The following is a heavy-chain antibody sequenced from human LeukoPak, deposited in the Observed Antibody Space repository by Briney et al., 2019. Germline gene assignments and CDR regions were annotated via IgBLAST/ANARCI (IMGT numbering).Heavy chain of an antibody. CDR2: ISAYNGNT. CDR1: GYTFTSYG. V-gene: IGHV1-18*01. D-gene: IGHD2-2*02. J-gene: IGHJ4*02. Sequence: GASVKVSCKASGYTFTSYGISWVRQAPGQGLEWMGWISAYNGNTNYAQKLQGRVTMTTDTSTSTAYMELRSLRSDDTAVYYCARDLEGYCSSTSCYNGEDYWGQGTLVTVSS. CDR3: ARDLEGYCSSTSCYNGEDY.